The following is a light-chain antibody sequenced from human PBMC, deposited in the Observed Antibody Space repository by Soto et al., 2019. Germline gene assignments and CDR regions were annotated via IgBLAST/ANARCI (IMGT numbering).Light chain of an antibody. CDR3: QQYSASPST. V-gene: IGKV3-20*01. Sequence: EIVLTQSPGTLSLSPGERATLSCRASQSVSSSYLVWYQQKPGLALRLLIYGASSRATGIPDRFSGSGSGTDFALTISRLEPEDFAVYYCQQYSASPSTFGQGTKLEIK. CDR2: GAS. CDR1: QSVSSSY. J-gene: IGKJ2*01.